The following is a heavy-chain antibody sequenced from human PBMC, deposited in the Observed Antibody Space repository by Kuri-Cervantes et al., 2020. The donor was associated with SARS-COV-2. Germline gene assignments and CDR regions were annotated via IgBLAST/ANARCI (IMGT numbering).Heavy chain of an antibody. V-gene: IGHV3-11*06. CDR3: ARDLGGYGAQGGY. D-gene: IGHD4-17*01. J-gene: IGHJ4*02. Sequence: GESLKISCAASGFTFSDYYMSWIRQAPGKGLEWVSYISSSSSYIYYADSVKGRFTISRDNAKNSLYLQMNSLRAEDTAVYYCARDLGGYGAQGGYWGQGTLVTVSS. CDR1: GFTFSDYY. CDR2: ISSSSSYI.